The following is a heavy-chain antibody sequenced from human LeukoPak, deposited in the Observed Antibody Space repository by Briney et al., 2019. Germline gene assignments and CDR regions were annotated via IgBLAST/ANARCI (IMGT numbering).Heavy chain of an antibody. D-gene: IGHD3-10*01. CDR1: GGSISSGGYY. Sequence: PSQTLSLTCTVSGGSISSGGYYWSWIRQPPGKGLEWIGEINHSGSTNYNPSLKSRVTISVDTCKNQFSLKLSSVTAADTAVYYCARGSRYYGSGSYHAGPWGQGTLVTVSS. CDR2: INHSGST. CDR3: ARGSRYYGSGSYHAGP. J-gene: IGHJ5*02. V-gene: IGHV4-30-2*01.